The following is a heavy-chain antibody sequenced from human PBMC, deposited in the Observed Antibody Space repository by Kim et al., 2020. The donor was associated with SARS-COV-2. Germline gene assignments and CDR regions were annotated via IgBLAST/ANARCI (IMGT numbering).Heavy chain of an antibody. CDR1: GFSFRSSG. CDR2: IWYDGSNE. D-gene: IGHD6-13*01. CDR3: VRARQQLVRHPSRD. V-gene: IGHV3-33*01. J-gene: IGHJ4*02. Sequence: GGSLRLSCAASGFSFRSSGMHWVRQAPGQGLEWVALIWYDGSNEYYADSVKGRFTISRDNSINTLYLQMNSLRVEDTAVYYCVRARQQLVRHPSRDWGQGTLVTVSS.